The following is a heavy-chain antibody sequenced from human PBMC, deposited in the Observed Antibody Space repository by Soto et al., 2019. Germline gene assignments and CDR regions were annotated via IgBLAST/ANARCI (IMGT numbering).Heavy chain of an antibody. V-gene: IGHV1-69*13. CDR3: ARDQDSGHVIKLLYYYGMDV. CDR1: GGTFSSYA. CDR2: IIPIFGTA. J-gene: IGHJ6*02. D-gene: IGHD5-12*01. Sequence: SVKVSCKASGGTFSSYAISWVRQAPGQGLEWMGGIIPIFGTANYAQKFQGRGTITADESTSTAYMELSSLRSEDTAVYYCARDQDSGHVIKLLYYYGMDVWGQGTTVTVSS.